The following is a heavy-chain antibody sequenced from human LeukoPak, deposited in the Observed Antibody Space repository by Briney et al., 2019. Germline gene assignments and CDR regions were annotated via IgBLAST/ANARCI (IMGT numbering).Heavy chain of an antibody. CDR1: GFTFSNAW. J-gene: IGHJ6*03. CDR2: IKSKTDGGTT. D-gene: IGHD4-17*01. CDR3: TTDITVTKYYYYYYMDV. Sequence: GGSLRLSCAASGFTFSNAWMSWVRQAPGKGLEWVGRIKSKTDGGTTDYAAPVKGRFTISRDDSKNTLYLQMNSLKTEDTAVYYCTTDITVTKYYYYYYMDVWGKGTTVTISS. V-gene: IGHV3-15*01.